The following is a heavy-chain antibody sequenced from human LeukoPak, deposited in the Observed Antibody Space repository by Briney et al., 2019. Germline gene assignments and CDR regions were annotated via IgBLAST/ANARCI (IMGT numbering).Heavy chain of an antibody. V-gene: IGHV3-48*04. Sequence: GSLRPSCAASGFTLSSYNMNWVRQAPGEGLGWVSYISSSSSTIYYADSVKGRFTISRDNAKNSLYLQMNSLRADDTAVYYCATYSSSWYLWFDPWGQETLVTVSS. J-gene: IGHJ5*02. CDR2: ISSSSSTI. CDR3: ATYSSSWYLWFDP. D-gene: IGHD6-13*01. CDR1: GFTLSSYN.